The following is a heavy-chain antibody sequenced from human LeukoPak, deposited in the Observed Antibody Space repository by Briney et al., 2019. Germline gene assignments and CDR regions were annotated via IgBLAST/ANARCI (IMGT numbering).Heavy chain of an antibody. CDR2: ISGSGGST. V-gene: IGHV3-23*01. CDR3: AKTHCSGGSCYSYFDY. J-gene: IGHJ4*02. D-gene: IGHD2-15*01. CDR1: GFTFSSYA. Sequence: PGGSLRLSCAASGFTFSSYAMSWVRQAPGKGLEWVSAISGSGGSTYYADSVKGRFTISRDNSKNTLYLQMNSLRAEDTAVYYCAKTHCSGGSCYSYFDYWGQGTLVTVSS.